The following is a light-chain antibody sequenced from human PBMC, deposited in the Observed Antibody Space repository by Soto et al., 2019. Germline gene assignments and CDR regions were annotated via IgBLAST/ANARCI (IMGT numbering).Light chain of an antibody. Sequence: QSVLTQPASVSGSPGQSITISCTGTSSDVGSYNFVSWYQQHPGKAPKLMIYEVSHRPSGVSSRFSGSKSGNTASLTISGLQAEDEADYYCSSDTGNSTLYVFGAGTKLTVL. CDR3: SSDTGNSTLYV. CDR2: EVS. J-gene: IGLJ1*01. CDR1: SSDVGSYNF. V-gene: IGLV2-14*01.